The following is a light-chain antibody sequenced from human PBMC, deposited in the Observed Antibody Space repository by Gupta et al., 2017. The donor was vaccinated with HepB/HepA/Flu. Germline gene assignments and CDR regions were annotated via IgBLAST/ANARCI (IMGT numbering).Light chain of an antibody. CDR3: QQRSNWPPFT. CDR2: DAS. CDR1: QSVSSY. V-gene: IGKV3-11*01. J-gene: IGKJ3*01. Sequence: EIVLTQSPATLSLSPGERATLSCRASQSVSSYLAWYQQKPGQAPRLLIYDASNRATGIPARFSGSGSGKDVTLTISSREQEDFAGYYCQQRSNWPPFTFGHGTXVDIK.